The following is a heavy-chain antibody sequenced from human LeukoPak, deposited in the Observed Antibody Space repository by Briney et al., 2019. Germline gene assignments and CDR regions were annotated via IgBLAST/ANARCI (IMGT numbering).Heavy chain of an antibody. V-gene: IGHV4-39*07. CDR2: ISLTGLT. CDR3: SRENGAFSPFGY. CDR1: RGSISSLSYY. J-gene: IGHJ4*02. D-gene: IGHD2-8*01. Sequence: SETLSLTCTVSRGSISSLSYYWAWIRQPPGQGLEWIGEISLTGLTHYNPSLESRVTVSLDKSKNQLSLNLTSVTAADTAVYYCSRENGAFSPFGYWGQGTLVTVLS.